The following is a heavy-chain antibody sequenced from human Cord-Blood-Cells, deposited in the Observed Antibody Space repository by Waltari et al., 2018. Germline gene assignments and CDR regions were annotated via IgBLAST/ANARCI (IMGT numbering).Heavy chain of an antibody. CDR3: ARHGYSSSSYYFDY. D-gene: IGHD6-6*01. CDR2: IYYSGST. J-gene: IGHJ4*02. Sequence: QLQLQESGPGLVKPSETLSLTCTVSGGSISSSSYYWGWIRTPPGKGLEWIGSIYYSGSTYYNPSLKSRVTISVDTSKNQFSLKLSSVTAADTAVYYCARHGYSSSSYYFDYWGQGTLVTVSS. CDR1: GGSISSSSYY. V-gene: IGHV4-39*01.